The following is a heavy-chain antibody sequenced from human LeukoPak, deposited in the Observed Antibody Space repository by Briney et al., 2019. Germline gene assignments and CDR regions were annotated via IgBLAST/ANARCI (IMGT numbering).Heavy chain of an antibody. V-gene: IGHV1-69*13. CDR2: IIPIFGTA. CDR1: GGTFSSYA. D-gene: IGHD5-18*01. Sequence: ASVKVSCKASGGTFSSYAISWVRQAPGQGLEWMGGIIPIFGTANYAQKFQGRVTITADESTSTAYMEPSSLRSEDTAVYYCAEVTAQNWFDPWGQGTLVTVSS. CDR3: AEVTAQNWFDP. J-gene: IGHJ5*02.